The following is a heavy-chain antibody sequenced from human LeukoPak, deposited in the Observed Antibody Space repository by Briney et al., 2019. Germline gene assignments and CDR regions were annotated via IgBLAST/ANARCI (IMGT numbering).Heavy chain of an antibody. V-gene: IGHV1-18*01. CDR2: ISAYNGDT. CDR3: ARGTVSGGSPFDY. Sequence: ASVKVSCKASGYTFTNSGISWVRQAPGPGLEWMGWISAYNGDTNYAQNLQGRVTMTTDTPTGTAHMELRSLRSDDTAVYYCARGTVSGGSPFDYWGQGTLVTVSS. D-gene: IGHD6-19*01. CDR1: GYTFTNSG. J-gene: IGHJ4*02.